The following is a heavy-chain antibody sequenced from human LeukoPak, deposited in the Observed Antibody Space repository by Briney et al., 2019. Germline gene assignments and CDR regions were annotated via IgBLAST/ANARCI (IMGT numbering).Heavy chain of an antibody. CDR1: GFTFSDHY. V-gene: IGHV3-72*01. D-gene: IGHD6-6*01. J-gene: IGHJ4*02. Sequence: PGGSLRLSCAASGFTFSDHYMDWGRQAPGKGLEWVGRTRNKANSYTTEYAASVKGRFTISRDGSKNSLYLQMNSLKTEDTAVYYYARSSVSSDDYWGQGTLVTVSS. CDR3: ARSSVSSDDY. CDR2: TRNKANSYTT.